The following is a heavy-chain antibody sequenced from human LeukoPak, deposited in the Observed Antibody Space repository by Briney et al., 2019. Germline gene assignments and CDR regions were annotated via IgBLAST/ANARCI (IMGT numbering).Heavy chain of an antibody. CDR1: GFTFSSFA. D-gene: IGHD1-26*01. V-gene: IGHV3-23*01. J-gene: IGHJ4*02. CDR3: AKGAYSGSYYDALGY. Sequence: GGSLRLSCAASGFTFSSFAMSWVRQPPGKGLEWVSSIIGSAGTTYYSDSVKGRFTISRDNSHNTLYLQMNSLRPEDTAVYYCAKGAYSGSYYDALGYWGQGALVTVSS. CDR2: IIGSAGTT.